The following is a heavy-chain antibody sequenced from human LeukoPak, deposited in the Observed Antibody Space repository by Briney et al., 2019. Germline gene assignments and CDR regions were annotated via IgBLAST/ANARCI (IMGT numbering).Heavy chain of an antibody. CDR3: ARDPPRIVVVVAATNYYGMDV. CDR1: GYTFTSYG. J-gene: IGHJ6*02. Sequence: GASVKVSCKASGYTFTSYGISWVRQAPGQGLEWMGWISADNGNTNYAQKLQGRVTMTTDTSTSTADMELRSLRSDDTAVYYCARDPPRIVVVVAATNYYGMDVWGQGTTVTVSS. CDR2: ISADNGNT. D-gene: IGHD2-15*01. V-gene: IGHV1-18*01.